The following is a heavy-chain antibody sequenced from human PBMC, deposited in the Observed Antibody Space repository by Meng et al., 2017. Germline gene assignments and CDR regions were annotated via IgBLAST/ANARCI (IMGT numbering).Heavy chain of an antibody. CDR2: IYYSGST. J-gene: IGHJ4*02. CDR1: GGSISSSSYY. Sequence: SETLSLTCTVSGGSISSSSYYWGWIRQPPGKGLEWIGYIYYSGSTYYNPSLKSRVTISVDTSKNQFSLKLSSVTAADTAVYYCARAPQGYPLRRPGPVDYWGQGTLVTVSS. D-gene: IGHD1-1*01. V-gene: IGHV4-39*07. CDR3: ARAPQGYPLRRPGPVDY.